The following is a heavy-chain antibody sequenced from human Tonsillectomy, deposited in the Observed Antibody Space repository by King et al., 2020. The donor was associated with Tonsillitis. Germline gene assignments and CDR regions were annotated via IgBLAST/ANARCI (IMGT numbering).Heavy chain of an antibody. CDR2: INPNSVGT. CDR3: ARTPEGFYGRVPSEYFQH. V-gene: IGHV1-2*02. D-gene: IGHD2/OR15-2a*01. CDR1: GYTFTGYY. J-gene: IGHJ1*01. Sequence: QLLQSGAEVKKPWASVKVSCKASGYTFTGYYMHWLRQAPGQGLEWMGWINPNSVGTNYAQKFQVRVTMTRDTSISTAYMELSRLRSDDTAVYYCARTPEGFYGRVPSEYFQHWGQGTLVTVSS.